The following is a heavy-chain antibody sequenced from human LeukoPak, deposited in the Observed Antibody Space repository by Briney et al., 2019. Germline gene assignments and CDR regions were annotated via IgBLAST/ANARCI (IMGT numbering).Heavy chain of an antibody. V-gene: IGHV3-74*01. CDR3: ARDPYSSSWPPDY. J-gene: IGHJ4*02. D-gene: IGHD6-13*01. CDR1: GFTFSNYW. Sequence: GGSLRLSCAASGFTFSNYWMHWVRQAPGKGLVWVSRIYSDGSGTTYADSVKGRFTISRDNAKNTLYLQMNSLRAEDTAVYYCARDPYSSSWPPDYWGQGTLVTVSS. CDR2: IYSDGSGT.